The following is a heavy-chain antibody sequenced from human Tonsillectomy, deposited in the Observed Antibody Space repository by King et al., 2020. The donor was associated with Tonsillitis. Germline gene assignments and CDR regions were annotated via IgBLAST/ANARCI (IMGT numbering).Heavy chain of an antibody. D-gene: IGHD3-10*01. CDR3: ARGTATYYPGSGLLDP. CDR2: ISGDGSAT. Sequence: VQLVESGGGLVQPGGSRRLSCTASGFTFSNYWMVWVRQAPGKGLVWVSRISGDGSATTYADSVQGRFGISRDNAKNTLYLWMTSLRDEDTAVYFCARGTATYYPGSGLLDPWGQGTLVTVSS. CDR1: GFTFSNYW. J-gene: IGHJ5*02. V-gene: IGHV3-74*01.